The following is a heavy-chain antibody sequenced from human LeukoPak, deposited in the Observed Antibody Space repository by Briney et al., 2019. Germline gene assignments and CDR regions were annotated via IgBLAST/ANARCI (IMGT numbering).Heavy chain of an antibody. D-gene: IGHD4-17*01. J-gene: IGHJ4*02. CDR2: ISSSGSTI. V-gene: IGHV3-11*01. Sequence: GGSLRLSCAASGFTFSDYYMSWIRQAPGKGLEWVSYISSSGSTIYYADSVKGRFTISRDNAKNSLYLQMNSLRAEDTAVYYCAKDPDYGDYASLDYWGQGTLVTVSS. CDR1: GFTFSDYY. CDR3: AKDPDYGDYASLDY.